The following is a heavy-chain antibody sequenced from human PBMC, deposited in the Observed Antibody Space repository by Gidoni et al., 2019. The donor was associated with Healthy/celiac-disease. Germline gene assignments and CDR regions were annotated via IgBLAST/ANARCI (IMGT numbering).Heavy chain of an antibody. D-gene: IGHD3-9*01. V-gene: IGHV4-38-2*02. CDR2: IYHSGST. Sequence: QVQLQESGPGLVKPSETLSLTCTVSGYSISSGYYWGWIRQPPGKGLEWIGSIYHSGSTYYNPSLKSRVTISVDTSKNQFSLKLSSVTAADTAVYYCARAGYILTGYHTPRFDYWGQGTLVTVSS. CDR1: GYSISSGYY. CDR3: ARAGYILTGYHTPRFDY. J-gene: IGHJ4*02.